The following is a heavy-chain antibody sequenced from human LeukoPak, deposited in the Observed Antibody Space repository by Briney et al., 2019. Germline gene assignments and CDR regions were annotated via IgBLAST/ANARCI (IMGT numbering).Heavy chain of an antibody. Sequence: GGSLRLSCVVSGFTFSSYWMSWVRQAPGKGLEWVSSNSNDGGGKYYADSVKGRFTISRDNSKGTLYLQMSSLRAEDTAIYYCAKRESYSNSPIDYWGQGTLVTVSS. CDR2: NSNDGGGK. CDR3: AKRESYSNSPIDY. D-gene: IGHD6-13*01. CDR1: GFTFSSYW. J-gene: IGHJ4*02. V-gene: IGHV3-23*01.